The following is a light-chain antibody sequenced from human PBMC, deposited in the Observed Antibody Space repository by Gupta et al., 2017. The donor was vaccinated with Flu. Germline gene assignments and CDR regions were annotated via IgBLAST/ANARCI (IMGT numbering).Light chain of an antibody. CDR2: AAS. Sequence: DIQMTQSPSSLSASVGDRVTITCRASQSISSYLNWYQQKPGKAPKLLIYAASSLQSGVPSRFSGSGSGTDFTITISRLQPEDFATYYCQQRDSTLITFGRGTKVDIK. CDR1: QSISSY. CDR3: QQRDSTLIT. V-gene: IGKV1-39*01. J-gene: IGKJ4*01.